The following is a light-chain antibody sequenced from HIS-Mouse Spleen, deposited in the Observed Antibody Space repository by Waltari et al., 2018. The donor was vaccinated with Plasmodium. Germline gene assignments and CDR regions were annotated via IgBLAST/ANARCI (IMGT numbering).Light chain of an antibody. CDR2: EDS. V-gene: IGLV3-10*01. CDR3: YSTDSSGNHRV. CDR1: ALPKKY. J-gene: IGLJ3*02. Sequence: SYELPQPPSVSVSPGQTARITASGDALPKKYAYWYQQKSGQAPVLVIYEDSKRPSGIPERFSGSSSGTMATLTISGAQVEDEADYYCYSTDSSGNHRVFGGGTKLTVL.